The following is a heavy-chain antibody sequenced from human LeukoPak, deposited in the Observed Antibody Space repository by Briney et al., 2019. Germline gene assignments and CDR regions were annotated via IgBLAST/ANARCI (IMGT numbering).Heavy chain of an antibody. CDR3: ARQMDTAMVTGHYYYYMDV. Sequence: SETLSLTCTVSGGSISSYYWSWIWQPPGPGLGWVGYIYYSGSTNYNPSLKSRVTISVDAPKNQFSLKLSSVTAADTAVYYCARQMDTAMVTGHYYYYMDVWGKGTTVTVSS. J-gene: IGHJ6*03. CDR2: IYYSGST. CDR1: GGSISSYY. D-gene: IGHD5-18*01. V-gene: IGHV4-59*08.